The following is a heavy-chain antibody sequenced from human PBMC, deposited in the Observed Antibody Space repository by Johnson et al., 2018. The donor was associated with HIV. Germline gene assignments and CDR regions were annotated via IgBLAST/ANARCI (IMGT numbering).Heavy chain of an antibody. J-gene: IGHJ3*01. CDR3: ARDRVWSSSWPDAFDL. Sequence: QVQLVESGGGVVRPGGSLRLSCAASGFIFSDYYMTWIRQAPGKGLESISYISSSGRTIYYADSVKGRFTMSRDNAKKSLYLQMNSLRVEDTAMYYCARDRVWSSSWPDAFDLWGQGTMVSVSS. D-gene: IGHD6-13*01. V-gene: IGHV3-11*01. CDR1: GFIFSDYY. CDR2: ISSSGRTI.